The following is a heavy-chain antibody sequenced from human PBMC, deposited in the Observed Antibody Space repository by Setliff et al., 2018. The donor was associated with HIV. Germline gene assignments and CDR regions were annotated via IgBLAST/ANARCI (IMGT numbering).Heavy chain of an antibody. J-gene: IGHJ6*04. Sequence: SETLSLTCSVSGGSISSTSYYWGWVRQPPGKSLEWIGSVYYSGTSYYSPSLKSRVTMSVDTSKNQFSLKLTSVTAADTAVYYCARDAGYCGGDCYPMVLDVWGKGTTVTVSS. CDR1: GGSISSTSYY. CDR3: ARDAGYCGGDCYPMVLDV. CDR2: VYYSGTS. V-gene: IGHV4-39*02. D-gene: IGHD2-21*01.